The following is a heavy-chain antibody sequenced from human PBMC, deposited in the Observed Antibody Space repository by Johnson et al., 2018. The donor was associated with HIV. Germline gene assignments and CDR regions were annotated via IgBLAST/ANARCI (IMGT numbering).Heavy chain of an antibody. CDR1: GFTFSRYA. CDR3: ARVLSWQQVGGKDGCDI. J-gene: IGHJ3*02. V-gene: IGHV3-30*04. Sequence: VQLVESGGGVVQPGRSLRLSCAASGFTFSRYAIHWVRQAPGRGLEWVALISYDGRNKYYADSVKGRFIISRDNSKNTLYLQMNSLRTEDTAVYYCARVLSWQQVGGKDGCDIWCQGTMVTVSS. D-gene: IGHD6-13*01. CDR2: ISYDGRNK.